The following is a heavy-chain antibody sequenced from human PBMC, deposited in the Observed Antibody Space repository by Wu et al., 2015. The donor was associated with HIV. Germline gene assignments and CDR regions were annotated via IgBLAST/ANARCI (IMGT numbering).Heavy chain of an antibody. D-gene: IGHD2-2*01. V-gene: IGHV1-18*01. J-gene: IGHJ6*01. CDR1: GYTFTSYG. Sequence: QVQLVQSGAEVKKPGASVKVSCKASGYTFTSYGISWVRQAPGQGLEWMGWISAYNGNTNYAQKLQGRVTMTTDTSTSTAYMELRSLRSDDTAVYYCARDKRPCCSSTSCYYGMDVVGTKGPRSPSPQ. CDR3: ARDKRPCCSSTSCYYGMDV. CDR2: ISAYNGNT.